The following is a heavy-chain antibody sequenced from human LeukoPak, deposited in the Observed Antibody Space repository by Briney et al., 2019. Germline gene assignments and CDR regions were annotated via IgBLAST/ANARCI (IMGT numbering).Heavy chain of an antibody. D-gene: IGHD5-24*01. V-gene: IGHV1-18*01. J-gene: IGHJ4*02. CDR2: ISAYNGNT. CDR1: GYTFTSYG. CDR3: AREYRTRGGYVFGY. Sequence: GASVKVSCKASGYTFTSYGISWVRQAPGQGLEWMGWISAYNGNTNYAQKLQGRVTMTTDTSTSTAYMELRSLRSDDTAVYYCAREYRTRGGYVFGYWGQGTLVTVSS.